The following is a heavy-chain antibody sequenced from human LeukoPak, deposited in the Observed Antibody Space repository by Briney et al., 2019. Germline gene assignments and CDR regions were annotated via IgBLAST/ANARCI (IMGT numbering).Heavy chain of an antibody. Sequence: SETLSLTCAVYGGSFSGYYWSWIRQPPGKGLEWIGEINHSGSTNYNPSLKSRVTISVDTSKNQFSLKLSSVTAADTAVYYCARFTNWYDAFDIWGQGTMVTVSS. D-gene: IGHD7-27*01. V-gene: IGHV4-34*01. CDR1: GGSFSGYY. CDR2: INHSGST. CDR3: ARFTNWYDAFDI. J-gene: IGHJ3*02.